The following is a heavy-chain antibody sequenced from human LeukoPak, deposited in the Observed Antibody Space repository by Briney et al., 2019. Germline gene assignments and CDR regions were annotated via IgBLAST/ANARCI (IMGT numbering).Heavy chain of an antibody. D-gene: IGHD3-22*01. CDR1: GFTFSSYS. J-gene: IGHJ6*02. V-gene: IGHV3-21*01. CDR3: ARASLPYDSSGYYYPYYYYGMDV. CDR2: ISSSSSYI. Sequence: GGSLRLSCAASGFTFSSYSMNWVRQAPGKGLEWVSSISSSSSYIYYADSVKGRFTISRDNAKNSLYLQMNSLRAEDTAVYYCARASLPYDSSGYYYPYYYYGMDVWGQGTTVTVSS.